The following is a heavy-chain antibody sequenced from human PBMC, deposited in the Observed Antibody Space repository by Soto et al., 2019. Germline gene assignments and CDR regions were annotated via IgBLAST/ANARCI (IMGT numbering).Heavy chain of an antibody. V-gene: IGHV3-23*01. CDR2: ISGSGGST. J-gene: IGHJ5*02. CDR1: GFTFSSYA. D-gene: IGHD3-22*01. Sequence: PGGSLRLSCAASGFTFSSYAMSWVRQAPGKGLEWVSAISGSGGSTYYADSVKGRFTISRDNSKNTLYLQMNSLRAEDTAVYYCAKDLGFYYDSSGYSTWGQGTLVTVSS. CDR3: AKDLGFYYDSSGYST.